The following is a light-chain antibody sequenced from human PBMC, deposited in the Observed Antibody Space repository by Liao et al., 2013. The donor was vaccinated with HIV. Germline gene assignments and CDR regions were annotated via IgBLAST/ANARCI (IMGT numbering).Light chain of an antibody. Sequence: SYELTQPPSVSVSPGHTASITCSGDKLGDKYACWYQQKPGQSPVLVIYQDTKRPSGIPERFSGSNSGNTATLTISGTQSVDEADYYCQTWDKTTVIFGGGTKLTVL. CDR1: KLGDKY. J-gene: IGLJ2*01. CDR2: QDT. CDR3: QTWDKTTVI. V-gene: IGLV3-1*01.